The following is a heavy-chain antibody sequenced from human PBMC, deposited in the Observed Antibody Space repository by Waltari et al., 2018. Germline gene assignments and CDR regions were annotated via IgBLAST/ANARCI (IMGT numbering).Heavy chain of an antibody. CDR1: GFSFSTYR. V-gene: IGHV3-21*02. J-gene: IGHJ4*02. D-gene: IGHD5-12*01. Sequence: EVQLVESGGGLVKPGGSLRLAFATSGFSFSTYRRTWVRQAPGKGLEWVSSISSSSSNRYYADSVKGRFTISRDNAKNSMYMQLNSLRVEDTAIYYCARGVSITETPWFAYWGQGTLVTVSS. CDR3: ARGVSITETPWFAY. CDR2: ISSSSSNR.